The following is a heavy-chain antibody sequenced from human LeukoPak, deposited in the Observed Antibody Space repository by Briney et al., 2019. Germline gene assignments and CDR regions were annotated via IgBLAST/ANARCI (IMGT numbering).Heavy chain of an antibody. CDR3: ARATGNLGIDI. D-gene: IGHD1-7*01. V-gene: IGHV3-7*01. CDR2: IRQDGSDK. J-gene: IGHJ3*02. CDR1: GFTFSSYG. Sequence: GGSLRLSCAASGFTFSSYGMSWVRQAPGKGLEWVANIRQDGSDKYYVDSVKGRFTISRDNAKNTLYLQMNSLRAEDTAVYYCARATGNLGIDIWGQGTMVTVSS.